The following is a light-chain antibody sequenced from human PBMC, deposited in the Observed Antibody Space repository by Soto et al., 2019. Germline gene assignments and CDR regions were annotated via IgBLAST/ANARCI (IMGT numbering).Light chain of an antibody. J-gene: IGLJ3*02. CDR3: CSYAGTYTFEGV. CDR2: EVS. V-gene: IGLV2-14*01. Sequence: QSALTQPASVSGSPGQSITISCSGTSGDIGASNYVSWYQQFPGKAPKLMISEVSNRPSGVSSRFSGSKSGNTASLTISGLQAEDEADYYCCSYAGTYTFEGVFGGGTKVTVL. CDR1: SGDIGASNY.